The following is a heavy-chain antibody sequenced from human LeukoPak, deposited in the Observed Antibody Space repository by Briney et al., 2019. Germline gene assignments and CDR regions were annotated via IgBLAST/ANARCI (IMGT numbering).Heavy chain of an antibody. CDR2: INPNSGGT. Sequence: VASVKVSCKASGYTFTDSYIHWVRQAPGQGLEWMGWINPNSGGTNYAPKFQGRVTMTRDTSINTAYMELGRLRSEDTAVYYCARFRRLSINWFDPWGQGTLVTVSS. CDR3: ARFRRLSINWFDP. V-gene: IGHV1-2*02. D-gene: IGHD3-16*02. J-gene: IGHJ5*02. CDR1: GYTFTDSY.